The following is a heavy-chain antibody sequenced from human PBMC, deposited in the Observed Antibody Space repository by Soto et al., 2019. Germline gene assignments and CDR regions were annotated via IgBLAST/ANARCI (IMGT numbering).Heavy chain of an antibody. CDR1: GFPFSNYG. CDR3: AKDLEHYTVTGYSYGLDV. D-gene: IGHD1-1*01. J-gene: IGHJ6*02. Sequence: QMQLMESGGGAVQSGRSLTLSCVASGFPFSNYGMHWVRQAPGKGLEWVALISYDESNKHYADPVSGRFTISRDKSKNILYLQMNSLRPEDTAVYYGAKDLEHYTVTGYSYGLDVWGQGTTVTVSS. CDR2: ISYDESNK. V-gene: IGHV3-30*18.